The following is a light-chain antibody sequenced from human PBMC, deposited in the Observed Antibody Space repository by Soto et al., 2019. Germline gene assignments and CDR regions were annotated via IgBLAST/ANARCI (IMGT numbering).Light chain of an antibody. Sequence: EIVMTQSPATLSVSPGERATLSCRASQSVSSNLAWYQQKPGQAPRLLIYGASTRATGIPARFSGSGSGTDLTLTISSLQSEDFAVSYCQQYNDWPWTFGQGTKVDIK. V-gene: IGKV3-15*01. CDR1: QSVSSN. J-gene: IGKJ1*01. CDR2: GAS. CDR3: QQYNDWPWT.